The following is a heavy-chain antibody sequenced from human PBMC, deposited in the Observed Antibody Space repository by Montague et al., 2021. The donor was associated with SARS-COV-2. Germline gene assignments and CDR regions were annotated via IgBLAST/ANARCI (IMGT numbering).Heavy chain of an antibody. CDR3: ARAFIAAAGTTSFDY. Sequence: SETLSLTCTVSGGSISSSSYFWGWIRQPPGKGLEWIGSIYYSGSTYYNPSLKSRVTISVDTSKNQFSLKLSSVTAADTAVYYWARAFIAAAGTTSFDYWGQGTLVTVSS. J-gene: IGHJ4*02. CDR1: GGSISSSSYF. V-gene: IGHV4-39*01. D-gene: IGHD6-13*01. CDR2: IYYSGST.